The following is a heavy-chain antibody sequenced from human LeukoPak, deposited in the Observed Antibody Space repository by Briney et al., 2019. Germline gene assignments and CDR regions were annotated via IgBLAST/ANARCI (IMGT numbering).Heavy chain of an antibody. V-gene: IGHV4-4*07. Sequence: SETLSLTCTVSGGSISSYYWSWFRQPAGKGLEWIGRIYTSGSTNYNSSLKSRATMSVDTSKNQFSLKLSSVTAADTAVYYCARGRLSGHYFDYWGQGTLVTVSS. CDR1: GGSISSYY. CDR2: IYTSGST. CDR3: ARGRLSGHYFDY. J-gene: IGHJ4*02. D-gene: IGHD3-10*01.